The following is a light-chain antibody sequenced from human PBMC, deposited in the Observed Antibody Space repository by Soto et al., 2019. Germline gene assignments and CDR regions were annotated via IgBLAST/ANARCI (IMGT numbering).Light chain of an antibody. Sequence: QSVLTQPASVSGSPGQSITISCTGTSSDVGSYNLVSWYQQHPGKAPQLMIYEGSKRPSGVSNRFSGSKSGNTASLTISGLQAEYEADYYCCSYAGSSTVVFGGGTKLTVL. V-gene: IGLV2-23*01. CDR3: CSYAGSSTVV. J-gene: IGLJ2*01. CDR2: EGS. CDR1: SSDVGSYNL.